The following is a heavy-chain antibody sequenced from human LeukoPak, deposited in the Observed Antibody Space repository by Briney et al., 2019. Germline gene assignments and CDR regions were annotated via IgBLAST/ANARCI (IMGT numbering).Heavy chain of an antibody. CDR1: GGSFSGYY. Sequence: SETLSLTCAVYGGSFSGYYWSWIRQLPGKGLEWIGEINHSGSTNYNPSLKSRVTISVDTSKNQFSLKLSSVTAADTAVYYCARVVGRWYDILTGYYPRHYFDYWGQGTLVTVSS. CDR3: ARVVGRWYDILTGYYPRHYFDY. D-gene: IGHD3-9*01. CDR2: INHSGST. J-gene: IGHJ4*02. V-gene: IGHV4-34*01.